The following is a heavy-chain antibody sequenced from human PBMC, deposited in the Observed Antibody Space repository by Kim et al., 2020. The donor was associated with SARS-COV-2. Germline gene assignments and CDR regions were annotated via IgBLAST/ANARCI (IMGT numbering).Heavy chain of an antibody. D-gene: IGHD1-26*01. CDR2: ISGGGGGT. Sequence: GGSLRLSCAASGFTFSDYATTWVRQAPGKGLEWVSTISGGGGGTYYADSVKGRFTISRDNSKNMLSLQMNSLRAEDTATYYCAKGGGNSFFDCWGQGTLVTVSS. V-gene: IGHV3-23*01. CDR1: GFTFSDYA. J-gene: IGHJ4*02. CDR3: AKGGGNSFFDC.